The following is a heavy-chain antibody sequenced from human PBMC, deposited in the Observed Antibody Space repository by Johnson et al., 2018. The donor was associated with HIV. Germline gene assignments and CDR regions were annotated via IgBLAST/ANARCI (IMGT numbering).Heavy chain of an antibody. D-gene: IGHD6-13*01. CDR3: ARDSSSWRPSGAFDI. CDR2: IKQDGSEK. Sequence: VQLVESGGGVVQPGRSLRLSCAASGFTFSSYWMSWVRQAPGKGLEWVANIKQDGSEKYYADSVKGRFTISRDNSKNTLYLQMNSLRAEDTAIYYCARDSSSWRPSGAFDIWGQGTMVTVSS. CDR1: GFTFSSYW. J-gene: IGHJ3*02. V-gene: IGHV3-7*01.